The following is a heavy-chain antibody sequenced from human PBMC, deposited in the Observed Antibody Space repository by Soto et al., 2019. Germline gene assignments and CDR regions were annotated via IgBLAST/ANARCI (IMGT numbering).Heavy chain of an antibody. CDR2: ISPRGDNI. Sequence: GGSLRLASVVSGFSLASFPMNWVRQTPGTGLEWISYISPRGDNIYYTESVKGRFTISRDNARNSLYLQMNSLRDEDAALYYWAKGPHPNIRLSYYLDYWGQGSXVTVSS. CDR3: AKGPHPNIRLSYYLDY. J-gene: IGHJ4*02. CDR1: GFSLASFP. V-gene: IGHV3-48*02.